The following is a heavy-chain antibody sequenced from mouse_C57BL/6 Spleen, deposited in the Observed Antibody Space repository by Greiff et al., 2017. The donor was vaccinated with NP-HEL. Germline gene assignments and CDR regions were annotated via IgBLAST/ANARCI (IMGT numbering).Heavy chain of an antibody. CDR2: IDPSDSYT. CDR1: GYTFTSYW. V-gene: IGHV1-69*01. CDR3: ARADYLEYFDY. D-gene: IGHD1-1*02. J-gene: IGHJ2*01. Sequence: QVQLQQSGAELVMPGASVKLSCKASGYTFTSYWMHWVKQRPGQGLEWIGEIDPSDSYTNYNQKFKGKSTLTVDKSSSTAYMQLSSLTSEDSAVYYCARADYLEYFDYWGQGTTRTVSS.